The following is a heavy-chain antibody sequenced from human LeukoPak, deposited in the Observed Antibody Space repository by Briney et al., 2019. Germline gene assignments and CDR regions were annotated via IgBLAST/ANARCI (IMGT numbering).Heavy chain of an antibody. CDR3: AREGPYHILTGSNWFDP. CDR1: GYTFTSYA. D-gene: IGHD3-9*01. Sequence: ASVKVSCKASGYTFTSYAMNWVRQAPGQGLEWMGWINTNTGNPTYAQGFTGRFVFSLDTSVSTAYLQICSLKAEDTAVYYCAREGPYHILTGSNWFDPWGQGTLVTVSS. CDR2: INTNTGNP. V-gene: IGHV7-4-1*01. J-gene: IGHJ5*02.